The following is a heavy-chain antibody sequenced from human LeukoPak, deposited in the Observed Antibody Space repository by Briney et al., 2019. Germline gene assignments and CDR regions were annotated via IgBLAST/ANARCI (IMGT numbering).Heavy chain of an antibody. CDR1: GGSISSYY. CDR3: AREGVAVADPNWFDP. D-gene: IGHD6-19*01. J-gene: IGHJ5*02. V-gene: IGHV4-59*01. CDR2: IYYSGST. Sequence: SETLSLTCTVSGGSISSYYWSWIRQPPGKGLEWIGYIYYSGSTNYNPSLKSRVTISVDTSKNQFSLKLSSVTAADTAVYYCAREGVAVADPNWFDPWGQGTLITVSS.